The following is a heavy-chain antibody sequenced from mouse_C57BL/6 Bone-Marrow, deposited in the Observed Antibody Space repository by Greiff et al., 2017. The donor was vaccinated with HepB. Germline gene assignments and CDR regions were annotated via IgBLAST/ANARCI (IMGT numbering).Heavy chain of an antibody. D-gene: IGHD1-2*01. CDR2: IDPSDSYT. V-gene: IGHV1-59*01. Sequence: QVQLKQPGAELVRPGTSVKLSCKASGYTFTSYWMHWVKQRPGQGLEWIGVIDPSDSYTNYNQKFKGKATLTVDTSSSTAYMQLSSLTSEDSAVYYCARLRPSGCYFDYWGQGTTLTVSS. CDR3: ARLRPSGCYFDY. CDR1: GYTFTSYW. J-gene: IGHJ2*01.